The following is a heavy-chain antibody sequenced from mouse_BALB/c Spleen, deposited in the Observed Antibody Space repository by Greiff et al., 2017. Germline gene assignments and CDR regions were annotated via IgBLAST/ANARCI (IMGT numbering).Heavy chain of an antibody. CDR1: GFTFSSYT. J-gene: IGHJ3*01. Sequence: EVHLVESGGGLVKPGGSLKLSCAASGFTFSSYTMSWVRQTPEKRLEWVATISSGGSYTYYPDSVKGRFTISRDNAKNTLYLQMSSLKSEDTAMYYCTRALGCAYWGQGTLGTVSA. V-gene: IGHV5-6-4*01. CDR3: TRALGCAY. CDR2: ISSGGSYT.